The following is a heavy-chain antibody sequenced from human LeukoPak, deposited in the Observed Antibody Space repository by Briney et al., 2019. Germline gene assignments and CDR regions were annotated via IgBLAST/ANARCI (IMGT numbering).Heavy chain of an antibody. Sequence: GGSLRLSCAASGFMFSRYAMIWVRQTPGKGLEWVAVISYDGSNKYYADSVKGRFTISRDNSKNTLYLQMNSLRAEDTAVYYCASISGSYSSFDYWGQGTLVTVSS. J-gene: IGHJ4*02. CDR2: ISYDGSNK. CDR3: ASISGSYSSFDY. V-gene: IGHV3-30-3*01. D-gene: IGHD1-26*01. CDR1: GFMFSRYA.